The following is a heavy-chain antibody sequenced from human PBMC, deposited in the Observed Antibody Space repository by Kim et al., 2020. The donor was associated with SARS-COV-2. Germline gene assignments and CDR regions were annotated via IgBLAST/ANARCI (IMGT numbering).Heavy chain of an antibody. V-gene: IGHV3-30-3*01. Sequence: GGSLRLSCAASGFTFSSYAMHWVRQAPGKGLEWVAVISYDGSNKYYADSVKGRFTISRDNSKNTLYLQMNSLRAEDTAVYYCARDSSCYYWFDYWGQGTLVTVSS. CDR3: ARDSSCYYWFDY. CDR1: GFTFSSYA. D-gene: IGHD3-22*01. CDR2: ISYDGSNK. J-gene: IGHJ4*02.